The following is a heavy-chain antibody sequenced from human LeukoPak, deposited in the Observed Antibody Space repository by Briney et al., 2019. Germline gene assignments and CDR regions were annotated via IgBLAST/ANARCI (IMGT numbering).Heavy chain of an antibody. CDR2: IYYSGST. Sequence: SETLSLTCTVSGGSISSGGYYWSWIRQHPGKGLEWIGYIYYSGSTYYNPSLKSRVTISVDTSKNQFSLKLSSVTAADTAVYYCARAARYYDSCGYGGFDYWGQGTLVTVS. D-gene: IGHD3-22*01. V-gene: IGHV4-31*03. CDR3: ARAARYYDSCGYGGFDY. CDR1: GGSISSGGYY. J-gene: IGHJ4*02.